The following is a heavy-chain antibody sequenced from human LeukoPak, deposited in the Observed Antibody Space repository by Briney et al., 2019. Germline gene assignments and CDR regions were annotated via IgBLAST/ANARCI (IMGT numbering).Heavy chain of an antibody. Sequence: PLETLSLTCAVSGGSIISGGYSWSWIRQPPGKGLEWIGYISHSGSTYYNPSLKSRVTISVDTSKNQFSLKPSSVTAADTAVYYCARGDSLDYWGQGTLVTVSS. CDR1: GGSIISGGYS. J-gene: IGHJ4*02. V-gene: IGHV4-30-2*01. CDR2: ISHSGST. CDR3: ARGDSLDY.